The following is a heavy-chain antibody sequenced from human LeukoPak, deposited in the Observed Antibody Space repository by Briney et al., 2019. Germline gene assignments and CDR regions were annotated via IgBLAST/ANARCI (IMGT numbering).Heavy chain of an antibody. J-gene: IGHJ4*02. Sequence: SETLSLTCAVYGGSFSGYYWSWIRQPPGKGLEWIGEINHSGGTNYNPSLKSRVTISVDTSKNQFSLKLSSVTAADTAVYYCARVPYDYVWGSYRYTPVGYFDYWGQGTLVTASS. CDR1: GGSFSGYY. D-gene: IGHD3-16*02. CDR3: ARVPYDYVWGSYRYTPVGYFDY. V-gene: IGHV4-34*01. CDR2: INHSGGT.